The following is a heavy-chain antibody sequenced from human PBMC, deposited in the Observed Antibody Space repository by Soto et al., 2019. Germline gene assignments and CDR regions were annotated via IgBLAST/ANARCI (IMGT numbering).Heavy chain of an antibody. CDR3: ARIGMGTYYYDSSGYEYAFDI. CDR1: GGSISSGDYY. J-gene: IGHJ3*02. CDR2: IYYSGST. D-gene: IGHD3-22*01. V-gene: IGHV4-31*03. Sequence: QVQLQESGPGLVKPSQTLSLTCTVSGGSISSGDYYWSWIRQHPGKGLEWIGYIYYSGSTYYNPALKSRVTISVDTSKNQFSLKLSSVTAADTAVYYCARIGMGTYYYDSSGYEYAFDIWGQGTMVTVSS.